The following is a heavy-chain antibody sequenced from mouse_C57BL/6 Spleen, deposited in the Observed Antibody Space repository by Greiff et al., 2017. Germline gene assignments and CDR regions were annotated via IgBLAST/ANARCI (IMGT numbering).Heavy chain of an antibody. J-gene: IGHJ2*01. Sequence: QVQLQQPGAELVKPGASVKMSCKASGYTFTSYWITWVKQRPGQGLEWIGDIYPGSGSTNYNEKFKSKATLTVDTSSSTAYMQLGSLTSEDSAVYYCARPITAVVAQDYFDYWGQGTTLTVSS. CDR1: GYTFTSYW. D-gene: IGHD1-1*01. CDR2: IYPGSGST. V-gene: IGHV1-55*01. CDR3: ARPITAVVAQDYFDY.